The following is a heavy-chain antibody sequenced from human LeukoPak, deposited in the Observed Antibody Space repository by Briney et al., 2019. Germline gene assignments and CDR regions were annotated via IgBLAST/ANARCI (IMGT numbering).Heavy chain of an antibody. V-gene: IGHV3-30*02. CDR1: GFTFSSYG. CDR3: AKVIDNYYYMDV. Sequence: GGSLRLSCAASGFTFSSYGMNWVRQAPGKGLEWVAFIRYDGSNKYYADSVKGRFTISRDNSKNTLYLQTNSLRAEDTAVYYCAKVIDNYYYMDVWGKGTTVTVSS. CDR2: IRYDGSNK. D-gene: IGHD2-15*01. J-gene: IGHJ6*03.